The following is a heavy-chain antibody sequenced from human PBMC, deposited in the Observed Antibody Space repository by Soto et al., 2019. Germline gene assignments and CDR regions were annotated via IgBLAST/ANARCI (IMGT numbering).Heavy chain of an antibody. J-gene: IGHJ6*02. CDR2: IYYSGST. CDR1: GGSISSYY. V-gene: IGHV4-59*12. Sequence: PSETLSLTCTVSGGSISSYYWSWIRQPPGKGLEWIGYIYYSGSTNYNPSLKSRVTISVDTSKNQFSLKLSSVTAADTAVYYCARRGYCTNGVCYYGMDVWGQGTTVTVSS. D-gene: IGHD2-8*01. CDR3: ARRGYCTNGVCYYGMDV.